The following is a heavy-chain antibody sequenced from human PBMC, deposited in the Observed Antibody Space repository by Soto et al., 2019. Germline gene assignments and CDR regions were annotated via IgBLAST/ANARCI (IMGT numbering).Heavy chain of an antibody. Sequence: PSETLSLTCTVSGGSISSSSYYWGWIRQPPGKGLEWIGSIYYSGSTYYNPSLKSRVTISVDTSKNQFSLQWSSLKASDTAMYYCARQDGSALYYFDYWGQGTLVTVSS. D-gene: IGHD6-19*01. V-gene: IGHV4-39*01. J-gene: IGHJ4*02. CDR3: ARQDGSALYYFDY. CDR1: GGSISSSSYY. CDR2: IYYSGST.